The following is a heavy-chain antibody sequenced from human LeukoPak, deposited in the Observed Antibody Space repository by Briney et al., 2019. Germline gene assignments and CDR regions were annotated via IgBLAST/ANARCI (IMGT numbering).Heavy chain of an antibody. CDR2: IYTSGST. D-gene: IGHD6-13*01. Sequence: SETLSLTCTVSGGSISSYYWSWIRQPAGKGLEWIGRIYTSGSTNYNPSLKSRVTMSVDTSKNQFSLKLSSVTAADTAVYYCARDYTPQLDYYYMDVWGKGTTVTVSS. J-gene: IGHJ6*03. CDR1: GGSISSYY. CDR3: ARDYTPQLDYYYMDV. V-gene: IGHV4-4*07.